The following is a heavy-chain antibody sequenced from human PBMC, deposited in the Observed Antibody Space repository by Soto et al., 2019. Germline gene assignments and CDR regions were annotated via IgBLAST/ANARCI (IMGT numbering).Heavy chain of an antibody. V-gene: IGHV1-8*01. D-gene: IGHD2-21*02. CDR1: GYSFTSYD. J-gene: IGHJ3*01. Sequence: QVQLVQSGAEVKKPGASVKVSCKASGYSFTSYDMNWVRQAPGQELERLGWVNPNSGYTDYAQKFEDRVTMTTDTSIRTAYMELSSLRSEDTAVYYCARVSFLAPVTGAEIFDFWGQGTMVTVSS. CDR3: ARVSFLAPVTGAEIFDF. CDR2: VNPNSGYT.